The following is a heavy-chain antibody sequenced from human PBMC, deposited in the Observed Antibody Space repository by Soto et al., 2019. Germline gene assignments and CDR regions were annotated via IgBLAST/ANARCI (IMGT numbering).Heavy chain of an antibody. Sequence: GGSLRLSCAASGFTFSSYGMHWVRQAPCKGLEWVAVIWYDGSHKYYADSVKGRFTISRDNSKNTLYLQMNSLRAEDTAVYYCARPYQNAFDIWGQGTMVTVSS. V-gene: IGHV3-33*01. CDR2: IWYDGSHK. J-gene: IGHJ3*02. D-gene: IGHD2-2*01. CDR1: GFTFSSYG. CDR3: ARPYQNAFDI.